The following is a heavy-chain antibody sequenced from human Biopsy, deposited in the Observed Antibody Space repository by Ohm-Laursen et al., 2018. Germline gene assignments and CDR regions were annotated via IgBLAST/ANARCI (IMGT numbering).Heavy chain of an antibody. CDR2: MSHSGST. CDR1: GGSFSGSY. J-gene: IGHJ4*02. CDR3: ARWEVGYSANDLRFDY. V-gene: IGHV4-34*01. Sequence: PGTLSLTCAVYGGSFSGSYWTWIRQPPGKGLEWLGGMSHSGSTNHNPSLKSRVTISMDTSKNQFSLKLTSVTAADTAVYYCARWEVGYSANDLRFDYWGQGTLVTVSS. D-gene: IGHD5-12*01.